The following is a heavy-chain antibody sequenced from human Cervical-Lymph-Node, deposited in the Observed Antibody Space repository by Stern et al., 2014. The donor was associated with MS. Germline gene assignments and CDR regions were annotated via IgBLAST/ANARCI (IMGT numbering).Heavy chain of an antibody. V-gene: IGHV1-58*01. Sequence: QMQLVQSGPEVKKPGTSVKVSCKASGFTFTSSAVQWVRQARGQRLEWLGWIVVGSGNTNYAQKFQERVTITRDMSTSTAYMELSSLRSEDTAVYYCAAERGYSGYDDYWGQGTLVTVSS. D-gene: IGHD5-12*01. CDR3: AAERGYSGYDDY. CDR2: IVVGSGNT. J-gene: IGHJ4*02. CDR1: GFTFTSSA.